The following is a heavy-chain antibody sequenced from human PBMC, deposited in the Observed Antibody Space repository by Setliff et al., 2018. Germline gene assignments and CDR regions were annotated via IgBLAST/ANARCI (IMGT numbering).Heavy chain of an antibody. CDR2: VGYNGNT. J-gene: IGHJ4*02. CDR3: ARLRGAFDY. Sequence: SETLSLTCTVSGDSISSSSYHWNWIRQPPGKGLEWIGYVGYNGNTHYNPSLNSRVTMSVDTSKNQFSLKLTSVSAADTAVYYCARLRGAFDYWGQGTLVTVSS. V-gene: IGHV4-61*01. D-gene: IGHD3-16*01. CDR1: GDSISSSSYH.